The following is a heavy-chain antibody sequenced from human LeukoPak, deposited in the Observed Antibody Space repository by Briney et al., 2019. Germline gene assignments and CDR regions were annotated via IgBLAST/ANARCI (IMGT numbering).Heavy chain of an antibody. CDR1: GGSIRSYY. CDR2: VYYSGST. Sequence: PSETLSLTCTVSGGSIRSYYWSWIRQPPGKGLEWIGYVYYSGSTNYNPSLKSRVTISVDTSKNQFSLNLSSVTAADTAVYYCARDVARHALDIWGQGTMVTVSS. D-gene: IGHD2-15*01. CDR3: ARDVARHALDI. J-gene: IGHJ3*02. V-gene: IGHV4-59*01.